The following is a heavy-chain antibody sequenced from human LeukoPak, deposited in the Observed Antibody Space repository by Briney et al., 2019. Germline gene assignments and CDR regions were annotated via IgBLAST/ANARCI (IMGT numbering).Heavy chain of an antibody. CDR2: IYNSENS. CDR1: GDSISGYY. J-gene: IGHJ4*02. Sequence: SETLSLTCTVSGDSISGYYWSWIRQPAGKGLEWIGRIYNSENSNYSPSLKSRVTMSIDTSKNQFSLKLTSVTAADTAVYYCARGPKLSGSYVFDYWGQGTLVTVSS. V-gene: IGHV4-4*07. CDR3: ARGPKLSGSYVFDY. D-gene: IGHD1-26*01.